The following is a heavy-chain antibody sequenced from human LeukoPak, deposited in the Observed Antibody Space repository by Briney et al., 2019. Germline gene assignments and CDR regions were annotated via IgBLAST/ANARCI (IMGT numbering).Heavy chain of an antibody. D-gene: IGHD6-6*01. CDR2: ISSSGSTI. J-gene: IGHJ4*02. CDR3: ARDYSSSNFDY. Sequence: GGSLRLSCAASGFTFSSYSMNWVRQAPGKGLEWVSYISSSGSTIYYADSVKGRFTISRDNAKNSLYLQMNSLRAEDTAVYYCARDYSSSNFDYWGQGTLVTVSS. V-gene: IGHV3-48*04. CDR1: GFTFSSYS.